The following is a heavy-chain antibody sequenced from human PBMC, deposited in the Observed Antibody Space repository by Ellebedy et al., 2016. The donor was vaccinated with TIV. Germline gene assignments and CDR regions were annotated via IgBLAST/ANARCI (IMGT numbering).Heavy chain of an antibody. D-gene: IGHD4-17*01. V-gene: IGHV3-23*01. CDR1: GFTFSNYA. J-gene: IGHJ3*01. CDR3: ARGGGERLRYAFDL. CDR2: IRDTGITT. Sequence: GESLKISCAASGFTFSNYAMTWVRQVTGHGLGWVSGIRDTGITTYYADSVKGRFTISRDNAKNSLYLQMNSLRDEDTAVYYCARGGGERLRYAFDLWGQGTMVTVSS.